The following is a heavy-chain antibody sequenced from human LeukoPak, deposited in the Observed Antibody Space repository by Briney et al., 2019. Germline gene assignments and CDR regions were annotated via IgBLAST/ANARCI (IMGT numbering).Heavy chain of an antibody. Sequence: PGGSLRLSCAASGFTFSSYSMNWVRQAPGKGLEWVSSISSSSSYIYYADSVKGRFTISRDNAKNSLYLQMNSLRAEDKAVYYCXXXXPXXXPXXWLDPXGQGTLVTVSS. CDR1: GFTFSSYS. V-gene: IGHV3-21*01. CDR3: XXXXPXXXPXXWLDP. CDR2: ISSSSSYI. J-gene: IGHJ5*02.